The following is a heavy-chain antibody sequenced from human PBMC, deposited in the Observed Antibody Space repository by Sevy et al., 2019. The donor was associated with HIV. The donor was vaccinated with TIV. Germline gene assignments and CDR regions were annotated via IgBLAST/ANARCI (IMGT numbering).Heavy chain of an antibody. D-gene: IGHD6-19*01. Sequence: SVKVSCKASGGTFSSYAISWVRQAPGQGLEWMGGIIPIFGTANYAQKFQGRVTITADESTSTAYMELSSLRSEDTAVYYCARLRIAVAGTVYYYGMDVWGQGTTVTVSS. V-gene: IGHV1-69*13. CDR3: ARLRIAVAGTVYYYGMDV. J-gene: IGHJ6*02. CDR2: IIPIFGTA. CDR1: GGTFSSYA.